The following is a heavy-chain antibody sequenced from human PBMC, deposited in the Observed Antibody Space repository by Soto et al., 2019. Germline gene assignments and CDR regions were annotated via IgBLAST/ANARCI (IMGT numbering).Heavy chain of an antibody. Sequence: SETLSLTCSVSGGSVSSDIYYWTWIRQHPGKGPEWIGHIYYSGSTYYNPSLKSRVTISLDMSKNQFSLKLTSVSAADTAVYYCARGYDYDSGGYLFDYWGQGTLVTVSS. D-gene: IGHD3-22*01. CDR3: ARGYDYDSGGYLFDY. CDR2: IYYSGST. CDR1: GGSVSSDIYY. V-gene: IGHV4-31*03. J-gene: IGHJ4*02.